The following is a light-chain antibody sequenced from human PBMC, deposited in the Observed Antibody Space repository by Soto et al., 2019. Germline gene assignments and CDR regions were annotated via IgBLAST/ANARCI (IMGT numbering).Light chain of an antibody. CDR2: GAS. Sequence: EIVLTQSPGTLSLSPGERATLSCRASQSVSSSYLAWYQQKPGQAPRLLIYGASSRATGIPDRFSGSGSGTDFTLTISRLEPEDFAVYYCQQYGRTLTFGGGTKVEIK. CDR3: QQYGRTLT. CDR1: QSVSSSY. J-gene: IGKJ4*01. V-gene: IGKV3-20*01.